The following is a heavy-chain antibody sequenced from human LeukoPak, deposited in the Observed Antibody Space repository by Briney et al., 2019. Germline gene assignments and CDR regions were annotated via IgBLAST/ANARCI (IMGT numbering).Heavy chain of an antibody. Sequence: GGSLRLSCAASGFTFDDYAMHWVRQAPGKGLEWVSLISGDGGSTYYADSVKSRFTISRDNSKNSLYLQMNSLRTEDTALYYCAKGVGYYYGSGSLIWGQGTLVTVSS. CDR3: AKGVGYYYGSGSLI. D-gene: IGHD3-10*01. J-gene: IGHJ4*02. V-gene: IGHV3-43*02. CDR1: GFTFDDYA. CDR2: ISGDGGST.